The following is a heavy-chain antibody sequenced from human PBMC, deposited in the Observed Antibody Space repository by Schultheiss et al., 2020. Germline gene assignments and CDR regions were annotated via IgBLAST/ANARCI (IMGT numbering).Heavy chain of an antibody. CDR2: MNPNSGGT. Sequence: ASVKVSCRASGYTFTYYYIHWVRQAPGQGLEWMGWMNPNSGGTKYAQNFQGRVTLTRDTSINTAYLELTGLRSDDTAVYYCSRSMTARLWGDRPSFDHWGQGSLVTVSS. CDR3: SRSMTARLWGDRPSFDH. CDR1: GYTFTYYY. J-gene: IGHJ4*02. D-gene: IGHD6-6*01. V-gene: IGHV1-2*02.